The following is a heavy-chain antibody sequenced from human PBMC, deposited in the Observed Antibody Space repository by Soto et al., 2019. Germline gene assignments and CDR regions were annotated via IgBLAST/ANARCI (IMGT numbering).Heavy chain of an antibody. Sequence: GASVKVSCKASGYTFTSYYMHWVRQAPGQGLEWMGIINPSGGSTSYAQKFQGRVTMTRDTSTSTVYMELSSLRSEDTAVYYCARDSPYDFWSGYYILDRFFWFDPWGQGTLVTVSS. CDR3: ARDSPYDFWSGYYILDRFFWFDP. V-gene: IGHV1-46*01. D-gene: IGHD3-3*01. J-gene: IGHJ5*02. CDR2: INPSGGST. CDR1: GYTFTSYY.